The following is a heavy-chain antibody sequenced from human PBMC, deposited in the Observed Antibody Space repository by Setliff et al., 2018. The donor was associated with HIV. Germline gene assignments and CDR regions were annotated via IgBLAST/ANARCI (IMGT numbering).Heavy chain of an antibody. Sequence: SETLSLTCTVSGDSISNYYWSWVRQPPGKGLEWIGYIYTTGSTNYNPSLKSRVTISVDASKNQFSLKLRSVTAADTAVYYCEVAGQWGQGTLVTVSS. J-gene: IGHJ4*02. CDR3: EVAGQ. V-gene: IGHV4-4*09. CDR1: GDSISNYY. D-gene: IGHD6-19*01. CDR2: IYTTGST.